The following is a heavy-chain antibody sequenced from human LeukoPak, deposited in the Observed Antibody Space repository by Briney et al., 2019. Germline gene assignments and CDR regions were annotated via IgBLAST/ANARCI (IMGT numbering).Heavy chain of an antibody. CDR3: AKDKQWLVTYDAFDV. Sequence: GGSLRLSCAASGFTFSSYDMNWVRQAPGKGLEWVSGISGSGVGTNYADSVKGRFTISRDNSKNTLYLQMDSLRVEDTAVYYCAKDKQWLVTYDAFDVWGQGTMVTVSS. D-gene: IGHD6-19*01. CDR2: ISGSGVGT. V-gene: IGHV3-23*01. CDR1: GFTFSSYD. J-gene: IGHJ3*01.